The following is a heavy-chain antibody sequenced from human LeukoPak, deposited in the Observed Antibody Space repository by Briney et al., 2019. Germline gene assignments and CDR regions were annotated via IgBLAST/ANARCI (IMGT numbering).Heavy chain of an antibody. CDR1: GFTFSSYA. J-gene: IGHJ4*02. D-gene: IGHD1-26*01. CDR3: AKGGYSGSKHPADY. V-gene: IGHV3-23*01. CDR2: ISGSSGST. Sequence: GGSLRLSCAASGFTFSSYAMSWVRQAPGKGLEWVSAISGSSGSTYYADSVKGRFTISRDNSKNTLYLQMNSLRAEDTAVYYCAKGGYSGSKHPADYWGQGTLVTVSS.